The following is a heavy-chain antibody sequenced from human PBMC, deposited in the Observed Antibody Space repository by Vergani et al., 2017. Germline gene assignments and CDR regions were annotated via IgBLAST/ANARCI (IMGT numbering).Heavy chain of an antibody. CDR2: IKQDGSEK. V-gene: IGHV3-7*01. CDR3: ARDCSGGSCYVRVRADYGMDV. D-gene: IGHD2-15*01. Sequence: VQLVESGGGEVQPGRSLRLSCAASGFTFSSYWMSWVRQAPGKGLEWVANIKQDGSEKYYVDSVKGRFTISRDNAKNSLYLQMNSLRAEDTAVYYCARDCSGGSCYVRVRADYGMDVWGQGTTVTVSS. CDR1: GFTFSSYW. J-gene: IGHJ6*02.